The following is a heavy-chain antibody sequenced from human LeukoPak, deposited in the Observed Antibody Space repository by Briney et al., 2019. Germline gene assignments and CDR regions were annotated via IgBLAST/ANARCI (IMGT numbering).Heavy chain of an antibody. CDR3: ARGVATPAWFDP. CDR2: IYYSGST. D-gene: IGHD2-15*01. V-gene: IGHV4-31*03. Sequence: SETLSLTCTVSGGSISSGGYYWSWIRQHPGKGLEWIAYIYYSGSTYYNPSLKSRVTISVDTSKNQFSLKLSSVTAADTAVYYCARGVATPAWFDPWGQGSLVTVSS. J-gene: IGHJ5*02. CDR1: GGSISSGGYY.